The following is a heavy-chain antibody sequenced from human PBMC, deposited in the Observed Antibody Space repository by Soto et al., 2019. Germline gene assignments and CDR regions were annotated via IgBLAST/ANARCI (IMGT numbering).Heavy chain of an antibody. CDR2: IYHSGST. CDR1: GGSISSGGYS. J-gene: IGHJ4*02. V-gene: IGHV4-30-2*01. D-gene: IGHD2-15*01. CDR3: ARGRVVEGLDY. Sequence: TSETLSLTCAVSGGSISSGGYSWSWIRQPPGKGLEWIGYIYHSGSTYYNPSLKSRVTISVDRSKNQFSLKLSSVTAADTAVYYCARGRVVEGLDYWGQGTLVTVSS.